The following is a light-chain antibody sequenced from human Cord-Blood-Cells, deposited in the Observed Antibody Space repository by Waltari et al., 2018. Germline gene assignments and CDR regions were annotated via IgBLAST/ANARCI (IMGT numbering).Light chain of an antibody. V-gene: IGKV1-39*01. CDR2: AAS. J-gene: IGKJ1*01. CDR3: QQGYSTPRA. Sequence: DIQMTQSLSSLSESLGDRVTITCRASQSISSYLNWYQQKPGTAPKLLIYAASSLQSGFPSGFSGCRSETDYTLTTSSRQPEDFATYYSQQGYSTPRAFGQGTKMEFK. CDR1: QSISSY.